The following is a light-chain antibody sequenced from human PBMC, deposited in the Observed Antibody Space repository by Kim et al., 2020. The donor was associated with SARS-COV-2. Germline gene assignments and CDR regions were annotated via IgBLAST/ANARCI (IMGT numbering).Light chain of an antibody. CDR3: SSHTTSSTYV. CDR1: SSDVGGYTP. J-gene: IGLJ1*01. CDR2: DSS. V-gene: IGLV2-14*03. Sequence: QSITTSCTGTSSDVGGYTPVSWYQQHPGKAPKLMIYDSSGRASGVSNRFSGSQSGNTASLTISGLRAEDEADYYCSSHTTSSTYVFGSGTKVTVL.